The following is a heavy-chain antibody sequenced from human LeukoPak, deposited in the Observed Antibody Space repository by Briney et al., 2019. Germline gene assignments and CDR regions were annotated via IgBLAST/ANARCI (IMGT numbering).Heavy chain of an antibody. CDR1: GYTFTSYD. J-gene: IGHJ6*03. CDR3: AKKALPDSSSLERYYYMDV. Sequence: ASVKVSCKASGYTFTSYDINWVRQATGQGLEWMGWMNPNSGNTGYAQKFQGRVTMTRNTSISTAYMELSSLRSEDTAVYYCAKKALPDSSSLERYYYMDVWGKGTTVTVSS. CDR2: MNPNSGNT. D-gene: IGHD6-13*01. V-gene: IGHV1-8*01.